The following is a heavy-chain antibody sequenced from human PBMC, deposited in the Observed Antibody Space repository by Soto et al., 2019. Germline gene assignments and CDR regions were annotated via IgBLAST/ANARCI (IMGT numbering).Heavy chain of an antibody. Sequence: SGPTLVNPTQTLTLTCAFAGFSLSTRGVGVGWIRQPPGKALEWLALIYWNDDKRYSPSLKSRLTITKDTSKNQVVLTMTNMDPVDTATYYCAHIPHILWFGELVEAGPTYNWFDPWGQGTLVTSPQ. CDR3: AHIPHILWFGELVEAGPTYNWFDP. CDR2: IYWNDDK. J-gene: IGHJ5*02. CDR1: GFSLSTRGVG. D-gene: IGHD3-10*01. V-gene: IGHV2-5*01.